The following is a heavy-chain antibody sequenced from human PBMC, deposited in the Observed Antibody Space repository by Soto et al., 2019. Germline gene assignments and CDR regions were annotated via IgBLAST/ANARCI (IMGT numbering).Heavy chain of an antibody. Sequence: QVQLVQSGAEVKKPGSSVKVSCKASGGTFSSYAISWVRQAPGQGLEWMGGIIPIFGTANYAQKFQGRVTITADKSTSKAYMELSSLRSEDTAGYYCARGGGVLAVALYDYWGQGTLVTVSS. J-gene: IGHJ4*02. V-gene: IGHV1-69*06. CDR1: GGTFSSYA. CDR3: ARGGGVLAVALYDY. D-gene: IGHD6-19*01. CDR2: IIPIFGTA.